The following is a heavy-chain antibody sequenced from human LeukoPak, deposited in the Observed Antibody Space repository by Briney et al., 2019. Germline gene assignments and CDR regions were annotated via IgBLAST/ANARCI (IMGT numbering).Heavy chain of an antibody. Sequence: GGSLRLSCAASGFTFSTYWMHWVRQAPGKGLVWVSRINSDGSGTTYADSVKGRFTISRDNAKNTLYLQMNSLGAEDTAVYYCASGRSYHDRVGLGLWGRGTLVTVSS. CDR1: GFTFSTYW. CDR3: ASGRSYHDRVGLGL. V-gene: IGHV3-74*01. CDR2: INSDGSGT. D-gene: IGHD3-22*01. J-gene: IGHJ2*01.